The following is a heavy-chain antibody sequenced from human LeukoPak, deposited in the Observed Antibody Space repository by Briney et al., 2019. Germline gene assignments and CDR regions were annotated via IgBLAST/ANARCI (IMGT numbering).Heavy chain of an antibody. J-gene: IGHJ4*02. D-gene: IGHD3-10*01. CDR1: GGTFSSYT. CDR2: IIPILGIA. CDR3: ASRSYYGSGSYPL. V-gene: IGHV1-69*02. Sequence: GASVKVSCKASGGTFSSYTISWVRQAPGQGLEWMGRIIPILGIANYAQKFQGRVTITADESTSTAYMELSSLRSEDTAVYYCASRSYYGSGSYPLWGQGTLVTVSS.